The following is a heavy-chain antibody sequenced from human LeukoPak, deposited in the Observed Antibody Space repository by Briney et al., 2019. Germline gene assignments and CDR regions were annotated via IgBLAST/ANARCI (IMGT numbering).Heavy chain of an antibody. CDR2: IIDNEGRT. J-gene: IGHJ4*02. V-gene: IGHV3-23*01. Sequence: GGSLRLSCAASGFNFNCYAMNWVRQAPGKGLEWVSGIIDNEGRTYYTDSVKGRFTISRDRTKNTVYLQMHNLRADDTAVYFCARHDSFIPYWGQGTLGTASS. D-gene: IGHD5-18*01. CDR3: ARHDSFIPY. CDR1: GFNFNCYA.